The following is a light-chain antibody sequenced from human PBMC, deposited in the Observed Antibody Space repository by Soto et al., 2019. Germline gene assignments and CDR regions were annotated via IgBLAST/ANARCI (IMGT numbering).Light chain of an antibody. J-gene: IGLJ2*01. CDR3: QSYDSSLSEGV. CDR1: SSNIGAGYN. V-gene: IGLV1-40*01. Sequence: QSVLTQPPSVSGAPGQRVTISCTGSSSNIGAGYNVQWYQQLPGTAPKLLIYGDSNRPSGVPDRFSASKSGTSASLAITGLQAEDEADYHCQSYDSSLSEGVFGGGTKLTVL. CDR2: GDS.